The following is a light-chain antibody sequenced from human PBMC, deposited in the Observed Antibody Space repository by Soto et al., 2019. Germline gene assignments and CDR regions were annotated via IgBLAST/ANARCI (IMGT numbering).Light chain of an antibody. J-gene: IGKJ5*01. V-gene: IGKV3-20*01. CDR2: GVS. CDR3: QHYGSSPRIT. Sequence: EIVLTQSPGTLSLSPGERATLSCRASQSVSSSFLAWYQHKPGQAPRLLIYGVSIRATGIPDRFGGSGSGTDFSLTISRLEPEDFAVYYCQHYGSSPRITFGQGTRLEIK. CDR1: QSVSSSF.